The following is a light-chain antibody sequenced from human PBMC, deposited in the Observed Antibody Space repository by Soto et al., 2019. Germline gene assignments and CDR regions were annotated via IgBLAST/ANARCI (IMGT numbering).Light chain of an antibody. J-gene: IGKJ2*01. Sequence: DIVMTQSPDSLAVSLGEVATINCKSSQSVLYSSNSKNYLAWYQQKPGQPPRLLIYWASTRESGVPDRFSGSGSGTDFTLTISSLQAEDVAVYYCQHYFTAPYTFGQGTKLEIK. CDR3: QHYFTAPYT. CDR1: QSVLYSSNSKNY. CDR2: WAS. V-gene: IGKV4-1*01.